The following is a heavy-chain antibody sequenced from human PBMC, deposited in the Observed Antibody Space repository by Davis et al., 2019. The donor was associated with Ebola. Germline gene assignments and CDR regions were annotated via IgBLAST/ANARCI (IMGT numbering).Heavy chain of an antibody. CDR3: ARQHGYYYYGMDV. J-gene: IGHJ6*02. D-gene: IGHD2-8*01. Sequence: MPSEILSLTCTVSGGSVSSGSYYWSWIRQPPGKGLEWIGYIYYSGSTNYNPSLKSRVTISVDTSKNQFSLKLSSVTAADTAVYYCARQHGYYYYGMDVWGQGTTVTVSS. CDR1: GGSVSSGSYY. CDR2: IYYSGST. V-gene: IGHV4-61*01.